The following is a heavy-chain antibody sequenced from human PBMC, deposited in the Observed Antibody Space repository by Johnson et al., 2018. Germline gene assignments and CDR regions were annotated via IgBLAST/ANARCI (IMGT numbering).Heavy chain of an antibody. Sequence: QVQLVQSGGGVVQPGRSLRLSCAASGFTFSSYAMHWVRQAPGKGLEWVAVISYDGSNKYYADSVKGRFTISRDNSKNTLYLQMNSRRAEDTAVYYCARDHSGSYYEYFQHWGQGTLVTVSS. CDR3: ARDHSGSYYEYFQH. CDR2: ISYDGSNK. J-gene: IGHJ1*01. V-gene: IGHV3-30-3*01. CDR1: GFTFSSYA. D-gene: IGHD1-26*01.